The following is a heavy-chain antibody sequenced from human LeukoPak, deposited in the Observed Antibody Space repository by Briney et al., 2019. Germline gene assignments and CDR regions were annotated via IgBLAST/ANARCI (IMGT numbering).Heavy chain of an antibody. V-gene: IGHV3-15*01. CDR2: IKSKTDGGTT. CDR1: GFTFSNAW. CDR3: TREPLGHGAFDI. Sequence: PGGSLRLSCAASGFTFSNAWMSWVRQAPGKGLEWVGRIKSKTDGGTTDYAAPVKGRFTISRDDSKNTLYLQMNSLKTEDTAVYYCTREPLGHGAFDIWGQETMVTVSS. D-gene: IGHD1-26*01. J-gene: IGHJ3*02.